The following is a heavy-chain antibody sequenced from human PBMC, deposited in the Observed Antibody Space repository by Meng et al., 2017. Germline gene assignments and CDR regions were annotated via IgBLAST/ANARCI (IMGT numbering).Heavy chain of an antibody. J-gene: IGHJ5*02. V-gene: IGHV1-69*01. CDR2: IIRIFGTA. Sequence: HVVRPGGRCEEPRPPVQVSWKAPWGTFSRYAIVWVRQAPGQGLEWMGGIIRIFGTANYAQKFQGRVTITADESTRTAYMVLSSLRSEDTAVYYCARDYGDYAWIAKRWFDPWGQGTLVTVSS. CDR1: WGTFSRYA. CDR3: ARDYGDYAWIAKRWFDP. D-gene: IGHD4-17*01.